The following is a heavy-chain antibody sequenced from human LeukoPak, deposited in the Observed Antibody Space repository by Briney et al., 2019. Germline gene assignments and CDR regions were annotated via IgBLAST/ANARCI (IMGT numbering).Heavy chain of an antibody. D-gene: IGHD1-26*01. J-gene: IGHJ3*02. CDR3: QRETDAFDI. CDR2: ISGSGGST. CDR1: GFTFSIYA. V-gene: IGHV3-23*01. Sequence: GGSLRLSCAASGFTFSIYAMSWVRQAPGKGLEWVSVISGSGGSTYYADSVKGRFTISRDNSKNTLYLQMNSLRAEDTAVYYCQRETDAFDIWGQGTMVTVSS.